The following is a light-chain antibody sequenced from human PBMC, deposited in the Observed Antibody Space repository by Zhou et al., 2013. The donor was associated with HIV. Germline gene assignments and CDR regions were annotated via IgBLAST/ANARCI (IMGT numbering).Light chain of an antibody. CDR2: GAS. V-gene: IGKV3-20*01. J-gene: IGKJ4*01. Sequence: EIVLTQSPATLSLSPGERATLSCRASQSVSSYLAWYQQKPGQAPRLLLFGASNRATGVPDRFSGSASGTDFTLTISRLEAEDFAVYYCQQYGSSPLTFGGGTKVEIK. CDR1: QSVSSY. CDR3: QQYGSSPLT.